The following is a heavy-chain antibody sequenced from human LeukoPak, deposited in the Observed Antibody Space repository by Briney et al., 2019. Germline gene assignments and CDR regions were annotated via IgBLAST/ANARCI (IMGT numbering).Heavy chain of an antibody. Sequence: ASVKVSCKASGYTFTGYYMHWVRQAPGQGLEWMGWINPNSGGTNYAQKFQGRVTMTRDTSISTAYMELSRLRSDDTAVYYCARERLDIVVVPAANCSAFDIWGQGTMVTVSS. CDR1: GYTFTGYY. CDR3: ARERLDIVVVPAANCSAFDI. CDR2: INPNSGGT. V-gene: IGHV1-2*02. J-gene: IGHJ3*02. D-gene: IGHD2-2*01.